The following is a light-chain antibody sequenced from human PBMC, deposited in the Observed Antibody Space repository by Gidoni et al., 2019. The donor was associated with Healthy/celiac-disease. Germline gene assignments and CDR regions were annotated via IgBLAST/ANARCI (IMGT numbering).Light chain of an antibody. Sequence: DIVMTQSPDSLAVSLGERATINCKSSQSVLYSSNNKNYLAWYQQKQGQPPKLPIYWASTRESGVPDRFSGSGSGTDFTLTISSLQAEDVAVYYCQQYYGTPPTFGQGTKVEIK. J-gene: IGKJ1*01. CDR3: QQYYGTPPT. CDR2: WAS. CDR1: QSVLYSSNNKNY. V-gene: IGKV4-1*01.